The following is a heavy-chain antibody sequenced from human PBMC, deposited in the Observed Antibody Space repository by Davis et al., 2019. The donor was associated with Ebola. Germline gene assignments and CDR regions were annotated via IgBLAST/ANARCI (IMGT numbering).Heavy chain of an antibody. V-gene: IGHV1-2*04. CDR2: ITPNSGGT. J-gene: IGHJ4*02. CDR1: GYTFTDYY. Sequence: AASVKVSCKASGYTFTDYYIHWVRQAPGQGLEWMGWITPNSGGTNYAQKFQDWVTMTRDTSIGTAYMELSRLGSDDTAVYYCARGGRDIVVAVSLTGFDYWGQGTLVTVYS. CDR3: ARGGRDIVVAVSLTGFDY. D-gene: IGHD2-15*01.